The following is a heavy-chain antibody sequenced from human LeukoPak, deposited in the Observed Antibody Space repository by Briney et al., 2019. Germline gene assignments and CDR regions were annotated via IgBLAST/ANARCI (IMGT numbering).Heavy chain of an antibody. J-gene: IGHJ4*02. Sequence: ASVTVSCTASRYTFTSYGISWVRQAPAQGLEWMGWISAYNGNKNYAQKLQDRGIMTSETNTNTAFMELRSMRSDDTAVYYCGREPTDEAPQEGSFDYWGQGTLVTVSS. V-gene: IGHV1-18*01. CDR3: GREPTDEAPQEGSFDY. CDR2: ISAYNGNK. CDR1: RYTFTSYG. D-gene: IGHD6-6*01.